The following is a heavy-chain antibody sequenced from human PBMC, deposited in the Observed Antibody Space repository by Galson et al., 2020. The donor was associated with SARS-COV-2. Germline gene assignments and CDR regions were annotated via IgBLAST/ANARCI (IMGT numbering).Heavy chain of an antibody. J-gene: IGHJ6*02. D-gene: IGHD6-13*01. CDR2: IYSSGST. V-gene: IGHV4-59*08. CDR3: ARHMHITAAGISKTYFYYGMDG. CDR1: GDYISSYY. Sequence: SQTLSLPCTAPGDYISSYYWRWTRQPPGKGLEWIGCIYSSGSTNYNPSLTSRVPISLATSKNQFSLKLSSVTAEDTAGYYCARHMHITAAGISKTYFYYGMDGWGQGTTVTVSS.